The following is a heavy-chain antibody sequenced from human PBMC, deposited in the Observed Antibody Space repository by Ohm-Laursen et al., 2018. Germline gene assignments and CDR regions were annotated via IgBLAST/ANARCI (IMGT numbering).Heavy chain of an antibody. J-gene: IGHJ4*02. CDR3: ARETGYNNY. Sequence: SLRLSCAASGFTFSNYWMHWVRQAPGRGLVWVSRINGDGTITNYADSVKGRFTITRDNAKNTVNLEMSSLRAEDTAVYYCARETGYNNYWGQGTLVTVSS. CDR1: GFTFSNYW. V-gene: IGHV3-74*01. CDR2: INGDGTIT. D-gene: IGHD3-9*01.